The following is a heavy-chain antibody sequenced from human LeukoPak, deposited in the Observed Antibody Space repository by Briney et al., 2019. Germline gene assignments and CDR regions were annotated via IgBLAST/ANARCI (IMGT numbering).Heavy chain of an antibody. CDR3: ARVMYGGISYSVDY. V-gene: IGHV3-48*02. CDR1: GFTFSGYS. CDR2: ISISSTTI. J-gene: IGHJ4*02. Sequence: GGSLRPSCLASGFTFSGYSMNWVRQAPGKGLEWVSYISISSTTINYADSVKGRFTISRHNAKNSLYLQMNSLRDEDTAVYYCARVMYGGISYSVDYWGQGTLVTVSS. D-gene: IGHD1-26*01.